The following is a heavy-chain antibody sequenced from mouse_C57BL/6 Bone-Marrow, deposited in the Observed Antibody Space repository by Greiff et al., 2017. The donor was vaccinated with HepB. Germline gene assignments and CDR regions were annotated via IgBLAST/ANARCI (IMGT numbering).Heavy chain of an antibody. CDR3: AREEYDGYPFDY. CDR1: GYAFSSYW. CDR2: IYPGDGDT. D-gene: IGHD2-3*01. V-gene: IGHV1-80*01. J-gene: IGHJ2*01. Sequence: QVQLQQSGAELVKPGASVKISCKASGYAFSSYWMNWVKQRPGKGLEWIGQIYPGDGDTNYNGKFKGKATLTADKSSSTAYMQLSSLTSEDSAVYCCAREEYDGYPFDYWGQGTTLTVSS.